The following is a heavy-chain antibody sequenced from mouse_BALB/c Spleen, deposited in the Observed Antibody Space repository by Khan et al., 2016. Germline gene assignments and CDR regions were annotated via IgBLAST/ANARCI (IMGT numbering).Heavy chain of an antibody. Sequence: EVQLQESGPGLVKPSQSLSLTCNVTGYSITSDCAWNWIRQFPGNKLEWMGYISYSGSSSYNPSLKSRISVTRDTSKNQFFLQLNSVTTEDTATYYCARSPLDGYDPYYFDYWGQGTTLTVSS. CDR1: GYSITSDCA. CDR3: ARSPLDGYDPYYFDY. CDR2: ISYSGSS. J-gene: IGHJ2*01. V-gene: IGHV3-2*02. D-gene: IGHD2-2*01.